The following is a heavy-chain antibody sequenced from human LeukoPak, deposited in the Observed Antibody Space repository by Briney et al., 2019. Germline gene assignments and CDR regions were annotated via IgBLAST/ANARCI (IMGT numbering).Heavy chain of an antibody. CDR1: GFTFSSYA. Sequence: GGSLRLSCAASGFTFSSYAMSWVRQAPGKGLEWVSAISGSGGSTYYADSAKGRFTISRDNAKNSLYLQMNSLRAEDTAVYYCARGSPYFYGTDLDYWGQGTLVTVSS. CDR2: ISGSGGST. CDR3: ARGSPYFYGTDLDY. V-gene: IGHV3-23*01. J-gene: IGHJ4*02. D-gene: IGHD3-10*01.